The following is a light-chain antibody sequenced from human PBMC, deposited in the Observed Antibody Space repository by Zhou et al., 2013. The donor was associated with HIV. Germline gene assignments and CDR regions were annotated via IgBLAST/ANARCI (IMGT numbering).Light chain of an antibody. Sequence: DIQMTQSPSTLSASVGDRVTITCRASQSVNIWLAWYQQKPGKAPKLLIYKASTLEDGVPSRFSGSGSETEFTLTITSLQPDDFATYYCQQYNLYSPWTFGPRDQGGNQT. J-gene: IGKJ1*01. CDR3: QQYNLYSPWT. CDR1: QSVNIW. CDR2: KAS. V-gene: IGKV1-5*03.